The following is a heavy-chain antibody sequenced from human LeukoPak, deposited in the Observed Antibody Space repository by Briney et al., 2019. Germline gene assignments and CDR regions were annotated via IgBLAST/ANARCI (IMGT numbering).Heavy chain of an antibody. Sequence: SETLSLTCTVPGGSISSYYWSWIRQPPGKGLEWIGYIYTSGSTNYNPSLKSRVTISVDTSKNQFSLKLSSVTAADTAVYYCARRRGGYSYGLDYWGQGTLVTVSS. V-gene: IGHV4-4*09. CDR2: IYTSGST. CDR3: ARRRGGYSYGLDY. J-gene: IGHJ4*02. CDR1: GGSISSYY. D-gene: IGHD5-18*01.